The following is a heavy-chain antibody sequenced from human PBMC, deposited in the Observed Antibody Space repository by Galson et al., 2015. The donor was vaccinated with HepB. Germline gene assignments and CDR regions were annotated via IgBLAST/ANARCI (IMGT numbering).Heavy chain of an antibody. CDR3: VHAGGVDTTLIRFDY. D-gene: IGHD5-18*01. V-gene: IGHV2-5*02. CDR2: IYWDDDK. J-gene: IGHJ4*02. CDR1: GFSLSTSGVG. Sequence: PALVKPTQTLTLTCTFSGFSLSTSGVGVGWIRQPPGKALEWLALIYWDDDKRYSPSLKSRLTITKDTSKNQVVLTLTNMDPVDTGTYYCVHAGGVDTTLIRFDYWGQGTLVTVSS.